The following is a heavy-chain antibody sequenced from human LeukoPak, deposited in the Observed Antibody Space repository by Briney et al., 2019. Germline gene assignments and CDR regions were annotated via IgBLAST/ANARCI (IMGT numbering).Heavy chain of an antibody. V-gene: IGHV3-15*01. Sequence: PGGSLRLSRGASGFTFSNAWMSWVRQAPGKGLEWVGRIKSKTDGGTTDYAAPVKGRFTISRDDSKNTLYLQMNSLKTEDTAVYYCTTDGYGGNQDFAYWGQGTLVTVSS. J-gene: IGHJ4*02. CDR2: IKSKTDGGTT. D-gene: IGHD4-23*01. CDR1: GFTFSNAW. CDR3: TTDGYGGNQDFAY.